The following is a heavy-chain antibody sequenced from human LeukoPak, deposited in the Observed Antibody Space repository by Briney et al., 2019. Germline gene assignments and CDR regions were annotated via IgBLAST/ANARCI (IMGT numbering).Heavy chain of an antibody. Sequence: ASVKVSCKTSGYNFTNYYMHWVRQAPGHGLEWMGIMNPSGDTTTYAEKFQGRVTMTRDTSTSTVYMELSSLRSEDTAVYYCARGGALRYFEWFSAYWGQGTLATVSS. CDR2: MNPSGDTT. D-gene: IGHD3-9*01. CDR1: GYNFTNYY. CDR3: ARGGALRYFEWFSAY. J-gene: IGHJ4*02. V-gene: IGHV1-46*01.